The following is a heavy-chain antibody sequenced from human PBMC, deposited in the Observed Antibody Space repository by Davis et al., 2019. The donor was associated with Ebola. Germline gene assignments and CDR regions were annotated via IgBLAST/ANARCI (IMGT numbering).Heavy chain of an antibody. J-gene: IGHJ6*02. D-gene: IGHD3-3*01. CDR2: IYYSGST. Sequence: MPSETLSLTCTVSGGSISSFYWSWIRQPPGKGLEWIGYIYYSGSTNYNPSLKSRLTISIDSSKNQFSLNLNSVTAADTAVYYCARDFWSGYPGAYGLDVWGQGTTVTVSS. V-gene: IGHV4-59*01. CDR1: GGSISSFY. CDR3: ARDFWSGYPGAYGLDV.